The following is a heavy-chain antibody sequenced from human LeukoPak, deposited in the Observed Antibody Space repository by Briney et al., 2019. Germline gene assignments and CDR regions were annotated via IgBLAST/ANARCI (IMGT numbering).Heavy chain of an antibody. Sequence: GGSLRLSCAASGFTFSSYGMHWVRQAPGKGLEWVAFIRYDGSNKYYTDSVKGRFTISRDNSKNTLYLQMNSLRAEDTAVYYCAKDLYSSSYYFDYWGQGTLVTVSS. V-gene: IGHV3-30*02. CDR1: GFTFSSYG. D-gene: IGHD6-6*01. CDR2: IRYDGSNK. J-gene: IGHJ4*02. CDR3: AKDLYSSSYYFDY.